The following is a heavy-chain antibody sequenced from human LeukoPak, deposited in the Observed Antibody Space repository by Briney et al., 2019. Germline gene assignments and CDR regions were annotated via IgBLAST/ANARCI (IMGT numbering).Heavy chain of an antibody. CDR2: FDPENAEN. V-gene: IGHV1-24*01. CDR1: GNTLRELP. J-gene: IGHJ4*02. D-gene: IGHD3-3*01. CDR3: ATRGSDFWSGFDY. Sequence: AASVKLSCKLSGNTLRELPIQWVRQAGGKGLEWMAGFDPENAENVHRKTFQGRVTMTEDTSTNTAYMELTSLTSDDTALYYCATRGSDFWSGFDYWGQGTQVTVSS.